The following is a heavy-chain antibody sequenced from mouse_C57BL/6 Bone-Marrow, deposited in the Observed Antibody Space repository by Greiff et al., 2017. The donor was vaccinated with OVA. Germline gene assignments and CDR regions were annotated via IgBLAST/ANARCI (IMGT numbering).Heavy chain of an antibody. CDR2: IYPGSGNT. J-gene: IGHJ4*01. Sequence: VQLQQSGAELVRPGASVKLSCKASGYTFTDYYINWVKQRPGQGLEWIARIYPGSGNTYYNEKFKGKATLTAEKSSSTAYMQLSSLTSEDSAVYFCAKGDDGYYVYYAMDYWGQGTSVTVSS. V-gene: IGHV1-76*01. D-gene: IGHD2-3*01. CDR3: AKGDDGYYVYYAMDY. CDR1: GYTFTDYY.